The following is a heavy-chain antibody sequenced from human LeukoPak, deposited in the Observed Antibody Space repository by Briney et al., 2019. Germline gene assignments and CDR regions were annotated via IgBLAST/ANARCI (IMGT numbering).Heavy chain of an antibody. J-gene: IGHJ4*02. V-gene: IGHV3-9*01. D-gene: IGHD4-11*01. CDR1: GFTFDDYA. CDR3: AKAGSSVTPSFDY. Sequence: GRSLRLSCAASGFTFDDYAMHWVRQAPGKGLEWVSGISWNSGSIGYADSVKGRFTISRDNAKNSLYLQMNGLRAEDTALYYCAKAGSSVTPSFDYWGQGTLVTVSS. CDR2: ISWNSGSI.